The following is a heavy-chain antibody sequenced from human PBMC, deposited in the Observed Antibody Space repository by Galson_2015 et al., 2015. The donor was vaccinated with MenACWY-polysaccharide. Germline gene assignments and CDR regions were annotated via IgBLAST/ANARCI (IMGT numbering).Heavy chain of an antibody. V-gene: IGHV5-51*03. CDR1: GYSFTSYW. CDR2: IYPGGSDA. Sequence: QSGAEVKKPGESLQISCKGLGYSFTSYWIGWVRQMPGKGLEWMGIIYPGGSDARFRPSFQGQVTMSVDKSISTAYLQWNSLKASDTAIYYCARITGGEYFQYWGQGALVTV. CDR3: ARITGGEYFQY. J-gene: IGHJ1*01. D-gene: IGHD3-10*01.